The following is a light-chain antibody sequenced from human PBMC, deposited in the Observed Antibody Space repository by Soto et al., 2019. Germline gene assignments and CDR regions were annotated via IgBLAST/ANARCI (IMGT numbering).Light chain of an antibody. V-gene: IGKV3-11*01. J-gene: IGKJ5*01. CDR1: QSVSNF. CDR2: AAS. Sequence: EIVLTQSPATLSLSPGERATLSFRAIQSVSNFLAWYQQKPGQAPRLLIYAASNRATGIPARFSGSGSGTDFTLTISSLEPEDFAVYYCQQRSNWPPEITFGQGTRLEIK. CDR3: QQRSNWPPEIT.